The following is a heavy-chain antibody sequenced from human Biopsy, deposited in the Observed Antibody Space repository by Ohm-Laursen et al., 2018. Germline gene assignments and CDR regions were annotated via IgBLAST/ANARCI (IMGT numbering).Heavy chain of an antibody. CDR3: ATGPVQMVYANLRGEFAS. CDR1: RFTFNNYA. D-gene: IGHD2-8*01. Sequence: SLRLSCAASRFTFNNYAMSWVRQAPGKGLEWVSSISASDDSKYYGDSVKGRFTISRDSSTNTLYLQMNGPRADDTAVYYCATGPVQMVYANLRGEFASWGQGALVTVSS. V-gene: IGHV3-23*01. J-gene: IGHJ5*02. CDR2: ISASDDSK.